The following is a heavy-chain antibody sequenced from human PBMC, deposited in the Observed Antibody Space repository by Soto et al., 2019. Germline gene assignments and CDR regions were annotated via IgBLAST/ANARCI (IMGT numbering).Heavy chain of an antibody. V-gene: IGHV4-59*08. CDR3: SGTQPYYQYGDYVANNWFDP. CDR2: IYYSGST. J-gene: IGHJ5*02. D-gene: IGHD4-17*01. Sequence: SETLSLTCTVSGGSISSYYWSWIRQPPGKGLEWIGYIYYSGSTNYNPSLKSRVTISVDTSKNQFSLKLSPVTAADTAVYYCSGTQPYYQYGDYVANNWFDPWGQGTLVTVSS. CDR1: GGSISSYY.